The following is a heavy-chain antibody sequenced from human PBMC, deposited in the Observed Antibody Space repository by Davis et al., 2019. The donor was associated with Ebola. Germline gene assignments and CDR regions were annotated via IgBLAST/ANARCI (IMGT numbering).Heavy chain of an antibody. J-gene: IGHJ4*02. Sequence: GESLKISCAASEFNFRSYEMHWVRQAPGKGLEWVAVISYDGSNKYYADSVKGRFTISRDNAKNTLYLQMNSLRAEDTAVYYCARDLYCTNGVCYTFDYWGQGTLVTVSS. CDR2: ISYDGSNK. V-gene: IGHV3-30*03. CDR1: EFNFRSYE. D-gene: IGHD2-8*01. CDR3: ARDLYCTNGVCYTFDY.